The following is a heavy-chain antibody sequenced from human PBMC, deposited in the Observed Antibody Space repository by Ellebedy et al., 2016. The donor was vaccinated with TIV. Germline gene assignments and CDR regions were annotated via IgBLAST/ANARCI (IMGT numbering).Heavy chain of an antibody. Sequence: GESLKISCVASNFTFNNYDMHWVRQAPGKGLEWVAFIRFEGNSKYYADSVKGRFTVSRDNSKNTLYLQMNSLRPEDTAVYYCARGMVATDWGQGTLVTVSS. CDR1: NFTFNNYD. CDR3: ARGMVATD. V-gene: IGHV3-30*02. J-gene: IGHJ4*02. D-gene: IGHD5-12*01. CDR2: IRFEGNSK.